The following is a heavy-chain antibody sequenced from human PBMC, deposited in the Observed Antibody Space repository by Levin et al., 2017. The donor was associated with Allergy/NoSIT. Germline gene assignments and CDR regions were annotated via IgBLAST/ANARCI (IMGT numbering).Heavy chain of an antibody. J-gene: IGHJ6*02. CDR3: AKDGHSHRQNYFYNMDV. V-gene: IGHV3-30*18. CDR1: GITFRSYG. D-gene: IGHD2-21*01. Sequence: PGGSLRLSCAASGITFRSYGMHWVRQAPGKWLEWVAVTSYDGGNKYYADSVKGRFTISRDNSKNTLYLQMNSLRAEDTAVYYCAKDGHSHRQNYFYNMDVWGQGTTVTVSS. CDR2: TSYDGGNK.